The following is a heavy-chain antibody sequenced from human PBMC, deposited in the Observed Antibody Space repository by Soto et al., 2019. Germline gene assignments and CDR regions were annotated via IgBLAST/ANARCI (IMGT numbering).Heavy chain of an antibody. Sequence: SGKVSCKASGGTFSSYAISWVRQAPGQGLEWMGGIIPIFGTANYAQKFQGRVTITADESTSTAYMELSSLRSEDTAVYYCARESLWFGELLSYFDYWGQGTLVTVSS. J-gene: IGHJ4*02. V-gene: IGHV1-69*13. CDR1: GGTFSSYA. CDR2: IIPIFGTA. D-gene: IGHD3-10*01. CDR3: ARESLWFGELLSYFDY.